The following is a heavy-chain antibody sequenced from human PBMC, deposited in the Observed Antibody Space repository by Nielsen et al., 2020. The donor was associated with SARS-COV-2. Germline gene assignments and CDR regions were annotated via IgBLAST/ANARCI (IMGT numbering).Heavy chain of an antibody. CDR2: ISWNSGSI. V-gene: IGHV3-9*01. CDR1: GFTFDDYG. CDR3: ARTYSGSYWIMGY. J-gene: IGHJ4*02. Sequence: SLKISCAASGFTFDDYGMHWVRQAPGKGLEWVSGISWNSGSIGYADSVKGRFTISRDNAKNSLYLQMNSLRAEDTAVYYCARTYSGSYWIMGYWGQGTLVTVSS. D-gene: IGHD1-26*01.